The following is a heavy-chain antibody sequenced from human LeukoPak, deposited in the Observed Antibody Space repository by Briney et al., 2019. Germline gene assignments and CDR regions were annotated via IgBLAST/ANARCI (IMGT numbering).Heavy chain of an antibody. D-gene: IGHD5-12*01. Sequence: SQTLSLTCAVSGGSISSGGYSWSWIRQPPGKGLEWIGYIYHSGSTYYNPSLKSRVSISVDRSKNQFSLKLGSVTAADTAVYYCARGGDIVATHFDYWGQGTLVTVSS. CDR2: IYHSGST. CDR3: ARGGDIVATHFDY. J-gene: IGHJ4*02. V-gene: IGHV4-30-2*01. CDR1: GGSISSGGYS.